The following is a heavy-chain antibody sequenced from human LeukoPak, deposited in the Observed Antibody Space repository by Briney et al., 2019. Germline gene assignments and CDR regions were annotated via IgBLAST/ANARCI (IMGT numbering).Heavy chain of an antibody. D-gene: IGHD4-23*01. CDR2: IYYSGST. Sequence: SETLSLTGTVSGDSIGSSSYYWGWIRQPPGKGLEWIGSIYYSGSTYYNPSLKSRFTISVDTSRDQFSLKLSSVTAADTAIYYCARGRNNYGANSEIGYWGQGTLVTVSS. V-gene: IGHV4-39*07. CDR3: ARGRNNYGANSEIGY. CDR1: GDSIGSSSYY. J-gene: IGHJ4*02.